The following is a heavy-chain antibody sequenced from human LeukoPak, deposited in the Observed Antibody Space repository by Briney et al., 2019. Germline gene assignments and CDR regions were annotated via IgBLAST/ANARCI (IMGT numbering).Heavy chain of an antibody. D-gene: IGHD2-2*01. J-gene: IGHJ4*02. Sequence: PGGSLRLSCAASGFTFSHYWMHWVRQAPGKGLVWVSRIDADGKTTRYVDSVKGRFAISRDNAKNTLYLQMNSLRAEDTAVYYCASVTSMSPDDYWGQGTLVTVSS. CDR1: GFTFSHYW. CDR3: ASVTSMSPDDY. V-gene: IGHV3-74*01. CDR2: IDADGKTT.